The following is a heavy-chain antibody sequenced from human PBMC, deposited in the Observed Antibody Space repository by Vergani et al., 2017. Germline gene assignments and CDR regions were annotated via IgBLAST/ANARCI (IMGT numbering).Heavy chain of an antibody. J-gene: IGHJ1*01. CDR1: GFTFRIYG. D-gene: IGHD3-22*01. CDR3: TKAGQYDSDNFHDS. V-gene: IGHV3-30*02. CDR2: IRYDGTKR. Sequence: VHLVESGAGLVQPGRSLRLSCSASGFTFRIYGMHWVRQAPGKGLEWVAFIRYDGTKRFYGDSVKGRFTISRDNSQTTVFLQMNSLRADDSAVYYCTKAGQYDSDNFHDSWGQGALVTVAS.